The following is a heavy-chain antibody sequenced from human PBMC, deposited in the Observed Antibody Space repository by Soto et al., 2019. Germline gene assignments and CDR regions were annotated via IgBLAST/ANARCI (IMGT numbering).Heavy chain of an antibody. V-gene: IGHV3-7*01. CDR3: ARDRQWGADDYC. CDR1: GFTFNSYW. D-gene: IGHD6-19*01. CDR2: INEDGSYK. Sequence: EVQLVESGGDLVQPGGSLRLSCAASGFTFNSYWMTWVRQAPGKGLEWVANINEDGSYKNYVASVEGRFTTSRDNAKSSLYLQMNSLRAEDTAVYYCARDRQWGADDYCWGQGTLVTVSS. J-gene: IGHJ4*02.